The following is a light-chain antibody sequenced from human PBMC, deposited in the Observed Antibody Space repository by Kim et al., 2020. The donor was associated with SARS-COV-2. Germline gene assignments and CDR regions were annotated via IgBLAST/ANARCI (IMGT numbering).Light chain of an antibody. CDR2: GIS. V-gene: IGKV3-20*01. CDR1: QTIASIH. CDR3: QQYADSPPT. J-gene: IGKJ1*01. Sequence: EVVLTQSPGPLSLSPGERATLSCRASQTIASIHLAWYQQKAGQAPRLIIYGISTRPTGISDRFSGSGSETDFTLTINRLEPEDFAVYYCQQYADSPPTFGQGTKVDIK.